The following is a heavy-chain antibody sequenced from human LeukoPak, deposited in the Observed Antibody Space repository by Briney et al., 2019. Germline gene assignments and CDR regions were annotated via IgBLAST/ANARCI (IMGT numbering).Heavy chain of an antibody. CDR3: ARVLGIDY. V-gene: IGHV4-59*07. Sequence: SDTLTLPCTVSGGSINSYYWSWIRQPPGKGLEGIGYIYYSGSTNYNPSLKSRVPISVDTSKNHYSLKLSSVTAADTAVYYWARVLGIDYWGQGTLVTVSS. J-gene: IGHJ4*02. CDR2: IYYSGST. CDR1: GGSINSYY. D-gene: IGHD2-21*01.